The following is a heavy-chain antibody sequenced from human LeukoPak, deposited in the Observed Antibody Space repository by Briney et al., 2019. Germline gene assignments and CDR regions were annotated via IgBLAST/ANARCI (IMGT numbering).Heavy chain of an antibody. CDR2: INHSGST. CDR1: GGSFSGYY. V-gene: IGHV4-34*01. CDR3: ARRHGDHYYDSSGYYYDPPYYGMDV. J-gene: IGHJ6*02. Sequence: PSETLSLTCAVYGGSFSGYYWSWIRKPPGKGLEWIGEINHSGSTNYNPSLKSRVTISVDTSKNQFSLKLSSVTAADTAVYYCARRHGDHYYDSSGYYYDPPYYGMDVWGQGTTVTVSS. D-gene: IGHD3-22*01.